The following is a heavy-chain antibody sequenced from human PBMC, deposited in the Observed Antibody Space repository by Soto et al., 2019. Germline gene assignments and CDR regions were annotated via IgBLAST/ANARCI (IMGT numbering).Heavy chain of an antibody. D-gene: IGHD3-9*01. CDR1: GFTFSSYG. CDR3: AIGGGSRYFDWLPEY. Sequence: PGGSLRFSCAASGFTFSSYGMHWVRQAPGKGLEWVAVISYDGSNKYYADSVKGRFTISRDNSKNTLYLQMNSLRAEDTAVYYCAIGGGSRYFDWLPEYWGQGTLVTVSS. J-gene: IGHJ4*02. CDR2: ISYDGSNK. V-gene: IGHV3-30*03.